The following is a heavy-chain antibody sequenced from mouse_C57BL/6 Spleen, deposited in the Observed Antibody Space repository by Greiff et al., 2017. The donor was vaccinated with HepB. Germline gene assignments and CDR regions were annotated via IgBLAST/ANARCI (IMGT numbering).Heavy chain of an antibody. J-gene: IGHJ4*01. CDR2: INPGSGGT. Sequence: VQLQQSGAELVRPGTSVKVSCKASGYAFTNYLIEWVKQRPGQGLEWIGVINPGSGGTNYNEKFKGKATLTADKSSSTAYMQLSSLTSEDSAVYFCAREGGDYAYAMDYWGQGTSVTVSS. CDR1: GYAFTNYL. CDR3: AREGGDYAYAMDY. D-gene: IGHD2-4*01. V-gene: IGHV1-54*01.